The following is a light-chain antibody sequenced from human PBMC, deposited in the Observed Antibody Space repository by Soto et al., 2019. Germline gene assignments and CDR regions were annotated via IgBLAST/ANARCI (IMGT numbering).Light chain of an antibody. V-gene: IGKV3-15*01. Sequence: ERATLSCRASQSVNSNLAWYQQKPGQATRILIYGASARVTGIPARFSGSGSVTEFTRTISSLHSEDFAVYYCQRDTKWPPITFCQGTRLEI. CDR1: QSVNSN. CDR3: QRDTKWPPIT. J-gene: IGKJ5*01. CDR2: GAS.